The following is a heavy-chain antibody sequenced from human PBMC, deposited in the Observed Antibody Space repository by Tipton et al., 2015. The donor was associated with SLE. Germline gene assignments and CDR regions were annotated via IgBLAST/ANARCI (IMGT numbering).Heavy chain of an antibody. J-gene: IGHJ4*02. CDR1: GGSISSDDYY. V-gene: IGHV4-31*03. CDR2: MSYSGST. D-gene: IGHD5-12*01. CDR3: ARGRVGGYDYFAH. Sequence: TLSLTCTVSGGSISSDDYYWTWIRQHPGKGLEWIGHMSYSGSTYYNPSLKSRITISVDTSKNHFSLKLSSVTAADTAVYYCARGRVGGYDYFAHWGQGTLVTVSS.